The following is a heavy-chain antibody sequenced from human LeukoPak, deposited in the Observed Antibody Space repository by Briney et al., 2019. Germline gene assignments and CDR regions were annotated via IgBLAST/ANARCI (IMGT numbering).Heavy chain of an antibody. CDR1: GYTFTSYD. CDR3: ARVTRGMVYALRAYYFDY. J-gene: IGHJ4*02. CDR2: MNPNSGNT. Sequence: ASVTVSCTASGYTFTSYDINWVRQATGQGLEWMGWMNPNSGNTGYAQKLQGRVTITRNTSISTAYMELSSLRSEDTAVYYCARVTRGMVYALRAYYFDYWGQGTLVTVSS. D-gene: IGHD2-8*01. V-gene: IGHV1-8*03.